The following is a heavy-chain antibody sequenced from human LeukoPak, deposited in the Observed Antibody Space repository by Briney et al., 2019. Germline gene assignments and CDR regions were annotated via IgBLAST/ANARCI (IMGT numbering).Heavy chain of an antibody. CDR2: IPTSGISV. V-gene: IGHV3-11*01. D-gene: IGHD1-26*01. CDR3: TRAVGLGPGAHFDQ. CDR1: GFSFSRYY. J-gene: IGHJ4*02. Sequence: GGSLRLSCAASGFSFSRYYMSWVRQTPGKALEWISYIPTSGISVHYADSVRGRFTASRDDAKNSPHLQMDSLRVEDTAVYYCTRAVGLGPGAHFDQWGQGALVIVSS.